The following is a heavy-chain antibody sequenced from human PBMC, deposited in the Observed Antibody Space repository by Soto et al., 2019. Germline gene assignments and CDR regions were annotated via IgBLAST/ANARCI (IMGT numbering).Heavy chain of an antibody. V-gene: IGHV1-8*01. CDR2: MNPNTDNT. J-gene: IGHJ4*02. CDR3: ASAIAVASTGFDY. Sequence: QVQLVQSGAEVKKPGASVKVSCKASGYTFTSNDINWVRQATGQGLEWMGWMNPNTDNTGYAQKFQGRVTMTRNTSISTAYMELSSLRSEDTAVYYCASAIAVASTGFDYWGQGTLVTVSS. D-gene: IGHD6-19*01. CDR1: GYTFTSND.